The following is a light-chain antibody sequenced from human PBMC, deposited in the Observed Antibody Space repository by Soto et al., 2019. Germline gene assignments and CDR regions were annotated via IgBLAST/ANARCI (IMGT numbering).Light chain of an antibody. CDR1: ESISTL. J-gene: IGKJ1*01. CDR3: QQYSRLWS. V-gene: IGKV1-5*03. CDR2: GAS. Sequence: DIQMTQSPSSLSASVGDRVTITCRASESISTLLAWYQQKPGKAPKLLIYGASSLESGVPPRFSGDGSGTEFTLTISSLQRDDFGIYYCQQYSRLWSFGQGTKVDIK.